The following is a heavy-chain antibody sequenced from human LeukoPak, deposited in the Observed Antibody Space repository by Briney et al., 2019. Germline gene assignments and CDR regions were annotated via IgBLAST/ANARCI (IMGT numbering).Heavy chain of an antibody. CDR2: INHSGST. D-gene: IGHD2-2*01. V-gene: IGHV4-34*01. Sequence: PSETLSLTRAVYGGSFSGYYWSWIRQPPGKGLEWIGEINHSGSTNYNPSLKSRVTISVDTSKNQFSLKLSSVTAADTAVYYCARVGSTYYYYYYGMDVWGQGTTVTVSS. CDR3: ARVGSTYYYYYYGMDV. J-gene: IGHJ6*02. CDR1: GGSFSGYY.